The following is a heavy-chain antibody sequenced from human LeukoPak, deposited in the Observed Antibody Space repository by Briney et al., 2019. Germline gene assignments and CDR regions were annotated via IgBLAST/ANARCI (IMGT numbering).Heavy chain of an antibody. CDR2: ITSGGNT. D-gene: IGHD3-16*02. CDR3: ARDIELST. V-gene: IGHV3-53*01. Sequence: PGGSLRLSCAASGFTVSSNYMNWVRQAPGKGLEWVSVITSGGNTYYADSVKGRFTTSRDNSKNTLYVQMNSLRAEDTAIYYCARDIELSTWGLGTMVTVSS. J-gene: IGHJ3*01. CDR1: GFTVSSNY.